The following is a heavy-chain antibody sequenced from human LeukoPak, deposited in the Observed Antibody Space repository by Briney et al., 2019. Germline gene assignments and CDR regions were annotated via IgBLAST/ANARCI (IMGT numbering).Heavy chain of an antibody. CDR3: ARGLKKRGYSFDY. D-gene: IGHD5-18*01. CDR1: GYTFTSYD. CDR2: MNPNSGNT. V-gene: IGHV1-8*01. Sequence: ASVKVSCKASGYTFTSYDINWVRQATGQGLEWMGWMNPNSGNTGYAQKFQGRVAMTRNTSISTAYMELSSLRSEDTAVYYCARGLKKRGYSFDYWGQGTLVTVSS. J-gene: IGHJ4*02.